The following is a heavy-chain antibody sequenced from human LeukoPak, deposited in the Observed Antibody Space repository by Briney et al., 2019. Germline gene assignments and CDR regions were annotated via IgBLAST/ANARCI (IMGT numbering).Heavy chain of an antibody. CDR1: GGSIGSGDYY. V-gene: IGHV4-30-4*08. D-gene: IGHD3-10*01. Sequence: SETLSLTCTVSGGSIGSGDYYWSWIRQPPGKGLEWIGYIYYSGSTYYNPSLKSRVTISVDTSKNQFSLKLSSVTAADTAVYYCARESNKVVRGVIITHAFDYWGQGTLVTVSS. J-gene: IGHJ4*02. CDR2: IYYSGST. CDR3: ARESNKVVRGVIITHAFDY.